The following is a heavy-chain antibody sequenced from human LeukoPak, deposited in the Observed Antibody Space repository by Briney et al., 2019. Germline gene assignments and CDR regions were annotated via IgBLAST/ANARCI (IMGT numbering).Heavy chain of an antibody. CDR3: ARHGSRGESYYDTSGYDY. Sequence: GESLKISCKGSGYRFTNYWIGWVRQMPGKGLEWMGIIYPGDSDTRYSPSFQGQVTIAADKSTSTAYLQWSSLKTSDTAMYYCARHGSRGESYYDTSGYDYWGQGTLVTVSS. CDR1: GYRFTNYW. D-gene: IGHD3-22*01. CDR2: IYPGDSDT. J-gene: IGHJ4*02. V-gene: IGHV5-51*01.